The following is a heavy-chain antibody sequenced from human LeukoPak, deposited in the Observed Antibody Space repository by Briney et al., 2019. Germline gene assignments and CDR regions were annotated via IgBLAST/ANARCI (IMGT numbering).Heavy chain of an antibody. CDR3: ARGQIVVVPAARNWFDP. CDR2: ISTSNNYI. Sequence: PGGSLRLSCVVSGFTFSSYNMNWVRQAPGKGLEWVSSISTSNNYIYYADSVTGRFTISRDNAKNSLYLQMNSLRAEDTAVYYCARGQIVVVPAARNWFDPWGQGTLVTVSS. CDR1: GFTFSSYN. V-gene: IGHV3-21*01. D-gene: IGHD2-2*01. J-gene: IGHJ5*02.